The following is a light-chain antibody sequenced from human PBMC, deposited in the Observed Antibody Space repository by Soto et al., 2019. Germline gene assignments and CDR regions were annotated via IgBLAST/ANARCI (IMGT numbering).Light chain of an antibody. CDR2: AAS. CDR1: QGISSY. V-gene: IGKV1-9*01. CDR3: QQYHKFWT. J-gene: IGKJ1*01. Sequence: DIQLTQSPSFLSASVGDRVTITCRASQGISSYLAWYQQKPGKAPNLLIYAASTLQSGVPSRFSGSGSGAEFTLTISSLQPEDFATYYCQQYHKFWTFGQGTKVEIK.